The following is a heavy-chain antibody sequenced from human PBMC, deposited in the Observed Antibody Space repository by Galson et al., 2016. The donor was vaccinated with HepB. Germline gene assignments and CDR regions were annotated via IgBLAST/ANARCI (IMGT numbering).Heavy chain of an antibody. V-gene: IGHV3-7*05. J-gene: IGHJ4*02. CDR3: ACPTGGNWTDY. CDR1: GFTFNSYW. D-gene: IGHD1-1*01. Sequence: SLRLSCAASGFTFNSYWMAWVHQAPGKGLEWVANIKQDGSEKYYVDSVKGRSTISRDNAKNSLYLQMNSLRVEDTAVYYCACPTGGNWTDYWGQGTLVTVSS. CDR2: IKQDGSEK.